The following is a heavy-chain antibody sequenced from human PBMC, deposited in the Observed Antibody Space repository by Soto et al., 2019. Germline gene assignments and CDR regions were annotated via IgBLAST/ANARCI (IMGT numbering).Heavy chain of an antibody. D-gene: IGHD6-13*01. V-gene: IGHV1-69*08. CDR2: IIPILGIA. J-gene: IGHJ4*02. CDR3: ARDGGSSSWSNYYFDY. CDR1: GGTFSSYT. Sequence: QVPLVQSGAEVKKPGSSVKVSCKASGGTFSSYTISWVRQAPGQGLEWMGRIIPILGIANYAQKFQGRVTITADKSTSTAYMELSSLRSEDTAVYYCARDGGSSSWSNYYFDYWGQGTLVTVSS.